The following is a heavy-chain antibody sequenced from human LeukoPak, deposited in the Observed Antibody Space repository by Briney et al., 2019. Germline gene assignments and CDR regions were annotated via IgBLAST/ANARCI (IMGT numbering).Heavy chain of an antibody. CDR2: IYHSGST. J-gene: IGHJ4*02. V-gene: IGHV4-38-2*01. Sequence: ETLSLTCAVSGYSISSGYYWGWIRQPPGRGLEWIGSIYHSGSTYYNPSLKSRVTISVDTSKNQFSLKLRSVTAADTAVYYCAEVERRNYWGQGTLVTVSS. CDR1: GYSISSGYY. D-gene: IGHD1-1*01. CDR3: AEVERRNY.